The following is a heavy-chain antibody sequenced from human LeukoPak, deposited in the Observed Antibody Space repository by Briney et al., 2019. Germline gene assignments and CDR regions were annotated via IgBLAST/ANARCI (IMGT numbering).Heavy chain of an antibody. CDR2: IYHSGST. Sequence: SQTLSLTCAVSGGSISSGGYSWSWIRQPPGKGLEWIGYIYHSGSTYYNPSLKSRVTISVDRSKNQFSLKLSSVTAADTAVYYCARGIAVAGSYYYYGMDVWGQGTTVTVSS. CDR1: GGSISSGGYS. D-gene: IGHD6-19*01. CDR3: ARGIAVAGSYYYYGMDV. J-gene: IGHJ6*02. V-gene: IGHV4-30-2*01.